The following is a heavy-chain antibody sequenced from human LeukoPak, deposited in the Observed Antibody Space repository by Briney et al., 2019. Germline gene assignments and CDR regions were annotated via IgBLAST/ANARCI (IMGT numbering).Heavy chain of an antibody. D-gene: IGHD3-16*02. CDR3: ARFSRPTGVYDYVWGSYRYTAFDY. V-gene: IGHV4-39*07. CDR2: IFYSGST. Sequence: SETLSLTCTVSSGSISTSNYYWGWVRQPPGKALEWIGNIFYSGSTYYSPSLKSRVTISLDTSKNQFSLKLSSVTAADTAVYYCARFSRPTGVYDYVWGSYRYTAFDYWGQGTLVTVSS. CDR1: SGSISTSNYY. J-gene: IGHJ4*02.